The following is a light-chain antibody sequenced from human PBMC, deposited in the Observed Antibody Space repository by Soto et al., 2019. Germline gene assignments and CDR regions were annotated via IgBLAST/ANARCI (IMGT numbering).Light chain of an antibody. CDR2: DVS. Sequence: QSALTQPASVSGSPGQTITISCTGTSSYVGGYNYVSWYQQHPGKAPKLIIYDVSNRPSGVSNRFSGSKSGNTASLTISGLQAEDEADYYCSSYTSSSTLVVFGGGTKLTVL. J-gene: IGLJ2*01. CDR1: SSYVGGYNY. V-gene: IGLV2-14*01. CDR3: SSYTSSSTLVV.